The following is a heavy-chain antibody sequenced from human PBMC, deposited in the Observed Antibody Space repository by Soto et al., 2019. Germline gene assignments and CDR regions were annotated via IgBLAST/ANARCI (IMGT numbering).Heavy chain of an antibody. D-gene: IGHD3-22*01. CDR3: ARQIYDSDTGPNFQYYFDS. Sequence: GESVKISCKGSGYSFAVYWITWVLQKPGKGLEWMGRIDPSDSQTYYSPSFRGHVTISVTKSITTVFLQWSSLRASDTAMYYCARQIYDSDTGPNFQYYFDSWGQGTPVTVSS. CDR2: IDPSDSQT. J-gene: IGHJ4*02. V-gene: IGHV5-10-1*01. CDR1: GYSFAVYW.